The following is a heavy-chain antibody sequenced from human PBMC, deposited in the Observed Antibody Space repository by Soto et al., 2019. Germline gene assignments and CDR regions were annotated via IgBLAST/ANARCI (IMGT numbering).Heavy chain of an antibody. Sequence: SVKVSCKASGYTFTGYYMHWVRQAPGQGLEWMGGIIPIFGTANYAQKLQGRVTITADESTSTAYMELSSLRSEDTAVYYCARDDGGTTWYGMDVWGQGTTVTVS. J-gene: IGHJ6*02. CDR2: IIPIFGTA. CDR3: ARDDGGTTWYGMDV. V-gene: IGHV1-69*13. D-gene: IGHD1-1*01. CDR1: GYTFTGYY.